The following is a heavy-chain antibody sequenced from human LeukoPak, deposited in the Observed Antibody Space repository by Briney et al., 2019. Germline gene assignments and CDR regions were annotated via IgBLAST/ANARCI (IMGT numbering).Heavy chain of an antibody. CDR1: GFTFSSYA. CDR2: ISYDGSNK. J-gene: IGHJ4*02. D-gene: IGHD1-26*01. V-gene: IGHV3-30-3*01. CDR3: TPHRDGSYPFDY. Sequence: GSLRLSCAASGFTFSSYAMHWVRQAPGKGLEWVAVISYDGSNKYYADSVKGRFTISRDNSENTLYLQMNSLRDEDTAVYYCTPHRDGSYPFDYWGQGTLVTVSS.